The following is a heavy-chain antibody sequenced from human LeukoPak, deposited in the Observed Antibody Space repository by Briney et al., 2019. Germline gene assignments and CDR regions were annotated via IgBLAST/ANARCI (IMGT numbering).Heavy chain of an antibody. CDR1: GASVTSHH. D-gene: IGHD3-22*01. CDR3: RDESSRDDSGGYHY. CDR2: VHFSGST. Sequence: SEPLPLTCAVSGASVTSHHWAWIRQPAGKGLDWVGRVHFSGSTNYNPSLRSRVAISLDKSKNELSLTLKSVSAADTAVYYTRDESSRDDSGGYHYWGRGVMVTVSS. V-gene: IGHV4-4*07. J-gene: IGHJ4*02.